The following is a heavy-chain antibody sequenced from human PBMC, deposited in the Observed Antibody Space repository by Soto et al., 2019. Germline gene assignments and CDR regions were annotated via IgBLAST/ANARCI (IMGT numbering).Heavy chain of an antibody. J-gene: IGHJ5*02. CDR2: IYWDDDK. CDR1: GFSLSTIGVG. D-gene: IGHD3-10*01. V-gene: IGHV2-5*02. Sequence: QITLKESGPTLVKPTQTLTLTCTFSGFSLSTIGVGVAWIRQPPGKALEWLALIYWDDDKRYSPSLKSRLTIXXDTSKNQWILTMTNMDPVDTATYYCAHLGSGSYNHWGQGTLVTVSS. CDR3: AHLGSGSYNH.